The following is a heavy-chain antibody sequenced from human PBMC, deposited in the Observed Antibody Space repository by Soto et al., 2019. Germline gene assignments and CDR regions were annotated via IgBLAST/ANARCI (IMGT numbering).Heavy chain of an antibody. V-gene: IGHV4-39*07. CDR3: ARGVTLVRGVIHTPYFDY. CDR2: IYYSGST. CDR1: GGSISSSSYY. Sequence: SETLSLTCTVSGGSISSSSYYWGWIRQPPGKGLEWIGSIYYSGSTYYNPSLKSRVTISVDTSKNQFSLKLSSVTAADTAVYYCARGVTLVRGVIHTPYFDYWGQGALVTVSS. J-gene: IGHJ4*02. D-gene: IGHD3-10*01.